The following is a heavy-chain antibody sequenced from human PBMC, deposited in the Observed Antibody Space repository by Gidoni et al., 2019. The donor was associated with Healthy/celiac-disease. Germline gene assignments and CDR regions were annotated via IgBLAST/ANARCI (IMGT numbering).Heavy chain of an antibody. D-gene: IGHD6-19*01. CDR1: GFTFCSYS. V-gene: IGHV3-48*01. CDR2: ISSSSSTI. Sequence: EVQLVASGVGFVQPGGSLSLSCAASGFTFCSYSMNWVRQAPGKGLEWVSYISSSSSTIYYADSVKGRFTISRDNAKNSLYLQMNSLRAEDTAVYYCARESIAVAGNAFDIWGQGTMVTVSS. J-gene: IGHJ3*02. CDR3: ARESIAVAGNAFDI.